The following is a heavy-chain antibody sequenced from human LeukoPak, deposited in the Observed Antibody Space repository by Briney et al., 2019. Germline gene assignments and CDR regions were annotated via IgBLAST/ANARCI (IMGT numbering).Heavy chain of an antibody. V-gene: IGHV5-51*01. CDR3: ARRDDYYYMDV. CDR2: IYPDDSDI. CDR1: GYNFANSW. J-gene: IGHJ6*03. Sequence: GESLKISCQGSGYNFANSWIGWVRQMPGKGLEWVGLIYPDDSDIRYSPSFQGHVSISADKSTSTAYLQWISLKASDTAMYYCARRDDYYYMDVWGKGTTVTVSS.